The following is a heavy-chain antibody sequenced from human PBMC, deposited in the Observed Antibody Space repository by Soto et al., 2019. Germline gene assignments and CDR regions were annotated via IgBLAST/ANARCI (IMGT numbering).Heavy chain of an antibody. V-gene: IGHV3-30*03. CDR2: ISYDGSNK. J-gene: IGHJ6*02. CDR1: GFTFSSYG. CDR3: QRDYVLVVGNTKPSDYGMDV. D-gene: IGHD2-8*02. Sequence: GVSLRLSCAASGFTFSSYGMHWVRQAPGKGLEWVAVISYDGSNKYYADSVKGRFTISRDNSKNTLYLQMNSLRAEDTAVYYCQRDYVLVVGNTKPSDYGMDVWCHGTTVTVS.